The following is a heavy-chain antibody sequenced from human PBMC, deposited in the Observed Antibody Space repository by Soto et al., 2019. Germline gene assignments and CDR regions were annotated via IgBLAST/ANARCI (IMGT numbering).Heavy chain of an antibody. D-gene: IGHD3-10*01. CDR1: GFNFSNYG. CDR3: AHAMVRGAAFDF. Sequence: QVQLVESGGGVVQPGRSLRLSCAVSGFNFSNYGMHWVRQAPGKGLEWVAVISYDGSNQYYTDSVKGRFTISRDNSKNTLYLQMNSLRPEDTAVYYCAHAMVRGAAFDFGGQGTLVTVSS. V-gene: IGHV3-30*03. J-gene: IGHJ4*02. CDR2: ISYDGSNQ.